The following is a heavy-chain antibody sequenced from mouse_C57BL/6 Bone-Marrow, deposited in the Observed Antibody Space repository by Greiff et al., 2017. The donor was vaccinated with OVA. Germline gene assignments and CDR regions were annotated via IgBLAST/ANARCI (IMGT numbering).Heavy chain of an antibody. CDR1: GYTFTSYG. D-gene: IGHD1-1*01. V-gene: IGHV1-81*01. J-gene: IGHJ1*03. CDR3: ARWGIYYYRYWYFDV. CDR2: IYPRSGNT. Sequence: VKLQESGAELARPGASVKLSCKASGYTFTSYGISWVKQRTGQGLEWIGEIYPRSGNTYYNEKFKGKATLTADKSSSTAYMELRSLTSEDSAVYFCARWGIYYYRYWYFDVWGTGTTVTVSS.